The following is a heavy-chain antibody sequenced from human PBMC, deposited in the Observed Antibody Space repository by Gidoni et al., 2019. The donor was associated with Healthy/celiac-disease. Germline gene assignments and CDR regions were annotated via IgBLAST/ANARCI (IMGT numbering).Heavy chain of an antibody. CDR3: AREHSIAVAGTGPTAFSFYFDY. CDR1: GDSVSSNSAA. D-gene: IGHD6-19*01. V-gene: IGHV6-1*01. Sequence: QVQLQQSGPGLVKPSQTLSLTCAISGDSVSSNSAAWNWIRQSPSRGLEWLGRTYYRSKWYNDYAVSVKSRITINPDTSKNQFSLQLNSVTPEDTAVYYCAREHSIAVAGTGPTAFSFYFDYWGQGTLVTVSS. J-gene: IGHJ4*02. CDR2: TYYRSKWYN.